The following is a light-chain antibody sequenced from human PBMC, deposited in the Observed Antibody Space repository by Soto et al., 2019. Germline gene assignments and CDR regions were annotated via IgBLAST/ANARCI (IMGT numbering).Light chain of an antibody. CDR1: QTISNF. CDR2: AAS. Sequence: DIQMTQSPSSLSASVGDRVAISCRASQTISNFLNSYQQEPGKAPKLLIFAASILQSGVQSRFIGSGSGTNFALTINSLQPEDFASYFCEQTSSPPYTFGQGPKVEI. V-gene: IGKV1-39*01. CDR3: EQTSSPPYT. J-gene: IGKJ2*01.